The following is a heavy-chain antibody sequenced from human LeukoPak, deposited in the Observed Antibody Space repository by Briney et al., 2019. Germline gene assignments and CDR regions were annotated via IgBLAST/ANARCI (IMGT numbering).Heavy chain of an antibody. J-gene: IGHJ4*02. Sequence: PSETLSLTCAVYGGSVSSYYWSWIRQPPGKGLGWIGYIYYSGSTNYNPSLKSRVTISVDTSKNQFSLKLNSVTAADTAVYYCARVRGYSYGTFDYWGQGTLVTVSS. CDR2: IYYSGST. D-gene: IGHD5-18*01. CDR1: GGSVSSYY. V-gene: IGHV4-59*02. CDR3: ARVRGYSYGTFDY.